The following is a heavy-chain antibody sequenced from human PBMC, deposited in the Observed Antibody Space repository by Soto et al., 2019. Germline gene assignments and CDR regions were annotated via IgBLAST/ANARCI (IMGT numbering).Heavy chain of an antibody. D-gene: IGHD2-15*01. Sequence: LSLTCAVSGGSISSSNWWSWVRQPPGKGLEWIGEIYHSGSTNYNPSLKSRVTISVDKSKNQFSLKLSSVTAADTAVYYCARDVAQGPIGGYFDYWGQGTLVTVSS. J-gene: IGHJ4*02. CDR2: IYHSGST. CDR1: GGSISSSNW. V-gene: IGHV4-4*02. CDR3: ARDVAQGPIGGYFDY.